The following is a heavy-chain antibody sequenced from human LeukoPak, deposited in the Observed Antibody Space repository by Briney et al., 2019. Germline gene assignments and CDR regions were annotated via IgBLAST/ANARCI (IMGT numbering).Heavy chain of an antibody. V-gene: IGHV4-61*02. CDR3: ARAGSGLNLGFDY. CDR1: GVSISSGSYY. Sequence: SQTLSLTCTVSGVSISSGSYYWSWIRQPAGKGLEWIGRIYTSGSTNYNPSLKSRVTISVDTSKNQFSLKLSSVTAADTAVYYCARAGSGLNLGFDYWGQGTLVTVSS. D-gene: IGHD2-15*01. CDR2: IYTSGST. J-gene: IGHJ4*02.